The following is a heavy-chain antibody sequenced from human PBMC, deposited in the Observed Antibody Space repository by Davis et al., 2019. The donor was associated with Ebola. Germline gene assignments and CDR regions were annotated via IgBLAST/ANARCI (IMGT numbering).Heavy chain of an antibody. CDR1: GFTFSSYW. V-gene: IGHV3-7*01. CDR2: IKQDGSEK. J-gene: IGHJ6*02. CDR3: ARDPPPDCSSTSCFYYYYYYGMDV. D-gene: IGHD2-2*01. Sequence: PGGSLRLSCAASGFTFSSYWMSWVRQAPGKGLEWVANIKQDGSEKYYVDSVKGRFTISRDNAKNSLYLQMNSLRAEDTAVYYCARDPPPDCSSTSCFYYYYYYGMDVWGQGTTVTVSS.